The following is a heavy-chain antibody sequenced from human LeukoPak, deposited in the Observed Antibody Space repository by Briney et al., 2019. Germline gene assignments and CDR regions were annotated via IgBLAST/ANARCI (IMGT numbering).Heavy chain of an antibody. CDR1: GFIFSDYW. D-gene: IGHD6-19*01. CDR2: INRDGTGT. J-gene: IGHJ4*02. V-gene: IGHV3-74*01. Sequence: GGSLRLSCAPSGFIFSDYWFHWVRQTPGQGLVWVAAINRDGTGTSHADSVRGRFTVSRDNAKNTLYLQLNSRARGLSYAVAYGDYWGQGTLVTVSS. CDR3: GDY.